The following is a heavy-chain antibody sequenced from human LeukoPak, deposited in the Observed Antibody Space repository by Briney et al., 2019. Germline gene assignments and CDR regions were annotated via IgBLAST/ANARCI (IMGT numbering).Heavy chain of an antibody. CDR3: AKPLGSLPGY. J-gene: IGHJ4*02. D-gene: IGHD1-14*01. V-gene: IGHV3-74*01. CDR1: GFTFSSYW. CDR2: INGDGSST. Sequence: GGSLRLSCAASGFTFSSYWMHWVRQAPGKGLVWVSRINGDGSSTTYADSVKGRFTISRDNAKNTLYLQMNSLRAEYTAVYYCAKPLGSLPGYWGQGTLVTVSS.